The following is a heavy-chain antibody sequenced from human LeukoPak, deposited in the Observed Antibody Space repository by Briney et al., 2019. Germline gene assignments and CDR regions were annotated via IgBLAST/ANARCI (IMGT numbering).Heavy chain of an antibody. CDR1: LFPFRSYS. V-gene: IGHV3-48*02. Sequence: GGALILSFSASLFPFRSYSRNSGRQAPGRGLEWVSYISSSSTIYNVDCVKGRFTISRDNAKTSLYLQMSRLRDVDTAVYYCARDQGAARKYSSRLGAEYFQQSGQRTLVTVYS. J-gene: IGHJ1*01. CDR2: ISSSSTI. D-gene: IGHD6-13*01. CDR3: ARDQGAARKYSSRLGAEYFQQ.